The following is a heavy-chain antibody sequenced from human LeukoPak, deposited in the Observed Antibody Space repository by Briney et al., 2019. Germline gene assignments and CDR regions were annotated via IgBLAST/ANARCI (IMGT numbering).Heavy chain of an antibody. J-gene: IGHJ4*02. Sequence: SETLSLTCTVSGGSISSYYWSWIRQPPGKGLEWIGYIYYSGSTSYNPSLKSRVTISVDTSKNQFSLKLSSVTAADTAVYYCARFYIVASQFDYWGQGTLVTVSS. V-gene: IGHV4-59*01. CDR3: ARFYIVASQFDY. D-gene: IGHD5-12*01. CDR1: GGSISSYY. CDR2: IYYSGST.